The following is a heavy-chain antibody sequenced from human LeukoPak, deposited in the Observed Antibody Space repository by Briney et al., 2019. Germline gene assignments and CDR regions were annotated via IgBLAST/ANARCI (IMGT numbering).Heavy chain of an antibody. V-gene: IGHV4-31*11. D-gene: IGHD4-17*01. J-gene: IGHJ4*02. CDR3: ARADYGDYRFDY. CDR2: IYYSGST. CDR1: GGSFSGYY. Sequence: SETLSLTCAVYGGSFSGYYWSWIRQHPGKGLEWIGYIYYSGSTYYNPSLKSRITISVDTSKNQFSLKLSSVTAADTAVYYCARADYGDYRFDYWGQGTLVTVSS.